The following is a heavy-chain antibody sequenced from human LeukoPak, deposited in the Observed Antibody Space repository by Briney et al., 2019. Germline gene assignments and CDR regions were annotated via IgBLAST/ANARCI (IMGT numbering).Heavy chain of an antibody. CDR1: GGTFSSYA. V-gene: IGHV1-69*05. CDR2: IIPIFGTA. CDR3: ARDSGSAAAGTGGYYYYYMDV. D-gene: IGHD6-13*01. Sequence: ASVKVSCKASGGTFSSYAISWVRQAPGQGLEWMGGIIPIFGTANYAQKFQGRVTITRNTSISTAYMELSSLRSEDTAVYYCARDSGSAAAGTGGYYYYYMDVWGKGTTVTVSS. J-gene: IGHJ6*03.